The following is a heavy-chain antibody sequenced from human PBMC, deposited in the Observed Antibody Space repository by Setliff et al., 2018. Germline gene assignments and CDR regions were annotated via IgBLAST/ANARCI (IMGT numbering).Heavy chain of an antibody. J-gene: IGHJ4*02. CDR1: GDSISSDY. D-gene: IGHD3-3*01. CDR2: IYSDGSA. CDR3: ARERQGGFLEWAPFDS. V-gene: IGHV4-4*07. Sequence: SETLSLTCTVSGDSISSDYWSWIWQPPGAGLEWIGRIYSDGSADYNSSFTSRVTISVDKSNNQFFLRLTSLTAADTALYFCARERQGGFLEWAPFDSWGQGVLVTVSS.